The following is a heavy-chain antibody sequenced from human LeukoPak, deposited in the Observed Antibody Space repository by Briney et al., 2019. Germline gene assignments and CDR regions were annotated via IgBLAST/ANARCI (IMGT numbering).Heavy chain of an antibody. CDR2: IYYSGSA. V-gene: IGHV4-59*01. Sequence: PSETLSLTCTVSGGSISSYYWSWIRQPPGKGLEWIGYIYYSGSANYNPSLKSRVSISVDTSKNQFSLKLSSVTAADTAVYYCASHYYDSSGYPPLGYWGQGTLVTVSS. CDR1: GGSISSYY. CDR3: ASHYYDSSGYPPLGY. J-gene: IGHJ4*02. D-gene: IGHD3-22*01.